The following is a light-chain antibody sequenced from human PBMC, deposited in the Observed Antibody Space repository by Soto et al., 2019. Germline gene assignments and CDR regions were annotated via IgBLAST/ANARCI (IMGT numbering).Light chain of an antibody. Sequence: QSVLTXPPSASGSPGQSVTISCTGTSSDVGGYNYVSWYQQHPGKAPKLMIYEVSKRPSGVPDRFSGSKSGNTASLTVSGLQAEDEADYYCSSYAGSIFYVFGTGTKVTVL. V-gene: IGLV2-8*01. CDR2: EVS. J-gene: IGLJ1*01. CDR1: SSDVGGYNY. CDR3: SSYAGSIFYV.